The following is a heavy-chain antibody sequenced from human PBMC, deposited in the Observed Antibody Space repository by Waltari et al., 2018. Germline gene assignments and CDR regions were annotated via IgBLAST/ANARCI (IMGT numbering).Heavy chain of an antibody. D-gene: IGHD6-6*01. CDR1: GGSFSGYY. Sequence: QVQLQQWGAGLLKPSETLSLTCAVYGGSFSGYYWSWIRQPPGKGLEWIGEINHSGSTNYTPSLKSRVTISVDTSKNQFSLKLSSVTAADTAVYYCARRGGQLGYYYYYYMDVWGKGTTVTVSS. V-gene: IGHV4-34*01. CDR3: ARRGGQLGYYYYYYMDV. J-gene: IGHJ6*03. CDR2: INHSGST.